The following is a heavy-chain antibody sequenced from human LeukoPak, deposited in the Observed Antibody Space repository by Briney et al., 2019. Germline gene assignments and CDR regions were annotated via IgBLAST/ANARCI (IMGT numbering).Heavy chain of an antibody. CDR3: ARATLLGGSPLDY. D-gene: IGHD1-26*01. Sequence: PSETLSLTCTVSGGSISSGGYYWSWIRQHPGKGLEWIGYIYYSGSTYYNPSLKSRVTISVDTSKNQFSLKLSSVTAADTAVYYCARATLLGGSPLDYWGQGTLVTVSS. J-gene: IGHJ4*02. CDR1: GGSISSGGYY. CDR2: IYYSGST. V-gene: IGHV4-31*03.